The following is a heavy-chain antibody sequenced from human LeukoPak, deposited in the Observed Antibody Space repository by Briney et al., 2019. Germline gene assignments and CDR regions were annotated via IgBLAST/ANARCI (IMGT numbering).Heavy chain of an antibody. J-gene: IGHJ4*02. V-gene: IGHV3-20*04. D-gene: IGHD2-2*01. CDR2: ISWNGGST. Sequence: GGSLRLSCAASGFTFDNYGRSWVRQAPGKGLEWVSGISWNGGSTGYADSVKSRFTISRDNAKNSLYLQMNSLRAEDTAFYYCATGYCTTTSCYAIHYWGQGTLVTVPS. CDR1: GFTFDNYG. CDR3: ATGYCTTTSCYAIHY.